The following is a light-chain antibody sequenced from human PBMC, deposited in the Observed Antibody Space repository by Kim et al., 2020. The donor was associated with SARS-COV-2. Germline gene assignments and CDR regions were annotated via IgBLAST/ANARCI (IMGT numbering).Light chain of an antibody. Sequence: AALSLSRGQTATLSCRASQSVATYCAWYQKRPGQAPRLLIYDASKRATGITARFRGSGSGTDFTLTIGTLEPEDSAVYYCQQRGNFGQGTRLEIK. CDR3: QQRGN. CDR2: DAS. V-gene: IGKV3-11*01. CDR1: QSVATY. J-gene: IGKJ5*01.